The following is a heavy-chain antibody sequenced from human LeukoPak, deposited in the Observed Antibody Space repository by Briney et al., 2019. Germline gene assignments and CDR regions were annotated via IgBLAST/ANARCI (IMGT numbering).Heavy chain of an antibody. CDR1: GGSFSGYY. Sequence: PSETLSLTCAVYGGSFSGYYWSWIRQPPGKGLEWIGEINHRGSTNYNPSLKSRVTISVDTSKNQFSLKLSSVTAADTAVYYCARRWIQLWYGYWGQGTLVTVSS. D-gene: IGHD5-18*01. CDR3: ARRWIQLWYGY. J-gene: IGHJ4*02. V-gene: IGHV4-34*01. CDR2: INHRGST.